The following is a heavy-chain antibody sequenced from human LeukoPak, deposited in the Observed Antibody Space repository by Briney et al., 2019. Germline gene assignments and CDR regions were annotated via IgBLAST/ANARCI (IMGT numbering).Heavy chain of an antibody. CDR2: IYSGGST. CDR1: GFTVSSNY. D-gene: IGHD3-3*01. V-gene: IGHV3-53*01. Sequence: GGSLRLSCAASGFTVSSNYMSWVRQAPGKGLEWVSVIYSGGSTYYADSVKGRFTISRDNSKNTLYLQMNSLRAEDTAVYYCARDLRDFWSGSSDYWGQGTLVTVSS. J-gene: IGHJ4*02. CDR3: ARDLRDFWSGSSDY.